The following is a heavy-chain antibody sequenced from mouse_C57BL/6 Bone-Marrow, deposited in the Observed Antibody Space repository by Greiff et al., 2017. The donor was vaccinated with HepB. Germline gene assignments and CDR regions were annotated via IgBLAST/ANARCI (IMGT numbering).Heavy chain of an antibody. Sequence: DVQLVESGGGLVQPGGSLSLSCAASGFTFTDYYMSWVRQPPGKALEWLGFIRNKANGYTTEYSASVKGRFTISRDNSQSILYLQMNALRAEDSATYYCARYKGSGSSYGYFDVWGTGTTVTVSS. CDR3: ARYKGSGSSYGYFDV. D-gene: IGHD1-1*01. J-gene: IGHJ1*03. V-gene: IGHV7-3*01. CDR1: GFTFTDYY. CDR2: IRNKANGYTT.